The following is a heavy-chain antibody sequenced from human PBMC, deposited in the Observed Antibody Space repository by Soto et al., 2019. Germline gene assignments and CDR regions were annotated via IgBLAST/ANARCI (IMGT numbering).Heavy chain of an antibody. J-gene: IGHJ4*02. V-gene: IGHV6-1*01. CDR1: GGSVSDDSAA. Sequence: SQTLSLPCAVSGGSVSDDSAAWTWIRPSPSRGLEWLGRAYYRSVWNTDYALSFKSQITFKVAAARNQFSLRLSSVTPEDTAFYYCARDQSTGCFRWGFDWWGQGTRVTVSS. D-gene: IGHD3-9*01. CDR3: ARDQSTGCFRWGFDW. CDR2: AYYRSVWNT.